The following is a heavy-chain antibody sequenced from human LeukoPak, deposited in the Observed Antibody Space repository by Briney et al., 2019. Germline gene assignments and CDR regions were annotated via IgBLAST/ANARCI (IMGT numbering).Heavy chain of an antibody. CDR3: AKDRASWYSYFDY. J-gene: IGHJ4*02. V-gene: IGHV3-30*18. CDR1: GFTFSNYG. CDR2: ISYDGSNK. Sequence: GGSLRLTCAASGFTFSNYGIHWVRQAPGKGLEWVAVISYDGSNKYYADSVKGRFTISRDNSKNTLYLQMNSLRAEDTAVYYCAKDRASWYSYFDYWGQGTLVTVSS. D-gene: IGHD6-13*01.